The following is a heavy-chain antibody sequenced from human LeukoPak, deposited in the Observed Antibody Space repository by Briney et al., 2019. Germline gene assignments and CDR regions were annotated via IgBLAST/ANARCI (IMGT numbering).Heavy chain of an antibody. Sequence: GGSLRLSCAASGFTFSSYGMNWVRQAPGKGLEWVSYISSSGSTIYYADSVKGRFTISRDNAKNSLYLQMNSLRAEDTAVYYCASESFDGDYAYWGQGTLVTVSS. CDR2: ISSSGSTI. V-gene: IGHV3-48*04. D-gene: IGHD4-17*01. CDR1: GFTFSSYG. CDR3: ASESFDGDYAY. J-gene: IGHJ4*02.